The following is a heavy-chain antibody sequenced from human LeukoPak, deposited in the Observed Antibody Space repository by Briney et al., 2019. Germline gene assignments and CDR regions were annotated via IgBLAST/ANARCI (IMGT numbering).Heavy chain of an antibody. CDR1: GFTFSSSG. CDR2: IWYDGIDE. Sequence: GGSLRLSCAASGFTFSSSGMHWVRQAPGKGLEWVALIWYDGIDEYYADSVKGRFSISRDDSKNTLYLQMSSLRAEDTAVYYCAGYDHSNYLAYWGQGILVTVSS. CDR3: AGYDHSNYLAY. V-gene: IGHV3-33*01. D-gene: IGHD4-11*01. J-gene: IGHJ4*02.